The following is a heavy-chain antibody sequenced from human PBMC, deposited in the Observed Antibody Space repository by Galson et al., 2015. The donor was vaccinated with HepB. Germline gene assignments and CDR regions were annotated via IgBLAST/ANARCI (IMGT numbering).Heavy chain of an antibody. CDR2: INPHSGGT. D-gene: IGHD3-16*01. J-gene: IGHJ5*02. Sequence: SVKVSCKASGYTFTGYYIHWVRQVPGQGLEWMRWINPHSGGTNYAQKFQGRVTMTRDTSISTAYMELSSLRSDDTAVYYCASAACTYTTSCSPDFPWGQGTLVTVSS. V-gene: IGHV1-2*02. CDR1: GYTFTGYY. CDR3: ASAACTYTTSCSPDFP.